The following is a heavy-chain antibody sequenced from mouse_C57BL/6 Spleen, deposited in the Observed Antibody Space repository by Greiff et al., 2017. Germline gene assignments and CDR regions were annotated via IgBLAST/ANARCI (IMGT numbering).Heavy chain of an antibody. CDR1: GYAFSSSW. CDR3: ADYRYALDD. Sequence: QVQLQQSGPELVKPGASVKISCKASGYAFSSSWMNWVKQRPGKGLEWIGRIYPGDGDTNYNGKFTGKATLTADKSSSPAYMQLSSLTSEDSAVYCCADYRYALDDWGQGTSVTVSS. V-gene: IGHV1-82*01. CDR2: IYPGDGDT. J-gene: IGHJ4*01. D-gene: IGHD2-4*01.